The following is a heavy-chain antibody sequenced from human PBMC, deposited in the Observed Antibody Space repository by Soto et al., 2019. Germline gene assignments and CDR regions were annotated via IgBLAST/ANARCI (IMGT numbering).Heavy chain of an antibody. CDR1: GFTFNTYG. CDR2: IWYDGSNK. CDR3: ARADCTGAYCYSWPFNYGVDV. V-gene: IGHV3-33*08. D-gene: IGHD2-15*01. Sequence: GGSLRLSCTTFGFTFNTYGMHWVRQAPGKGLEWVAIIWYDGSNKYYADSVKGRFTISRDNSRNTLYLQMNSLRAEDTALYYCARADCTGAYCYSWPFNYGVDVRGQGPTVTVSS. J-gene: IGHJ6*02.